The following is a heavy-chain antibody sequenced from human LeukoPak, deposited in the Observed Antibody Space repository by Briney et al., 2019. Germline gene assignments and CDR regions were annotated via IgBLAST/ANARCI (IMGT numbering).Heavy chain of an antibody. Sequence: SETLSLTCTVSGGSISSYYWSWIRQPAGKGLEWIGRIYTSGSTNYNPSLKSRVTMSVDKSKNQFSLKLSSVTAADTAVFYCARLGGYQAPLLSWGQGTLVTVSS. J-gene: IGHJ5*02. D-gene: IGHD3-16*02. CDR2: IYTSGST. CDR3: ARLGGYQAPLLS. CDR1: GGSISSYY. V-gene: IGHV4-4*07.